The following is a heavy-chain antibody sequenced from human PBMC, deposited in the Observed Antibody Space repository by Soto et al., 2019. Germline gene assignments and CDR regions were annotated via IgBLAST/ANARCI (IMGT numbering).Heavy chain of an antibody. D-gene: IGHD3-10*01. J-gene: IGHJ6*02. CDR3: ARNSRDITMVRGVIITATYYYYGMDV. Sequence: GESLKISCKGSGYSFTSYWIGWVRQMPGKGLEWMGIIYPGDSDTRYSPSFQGQVTISADKSISTAYLQWSSLRASDTAMYYCARNSRDITMVRGVIITATYYYYGMDVWGQGTTVTVS. CDR1: GYSFTSYW. V-gene: IGHV5-51*01. CDR2: IYPGDSDT.